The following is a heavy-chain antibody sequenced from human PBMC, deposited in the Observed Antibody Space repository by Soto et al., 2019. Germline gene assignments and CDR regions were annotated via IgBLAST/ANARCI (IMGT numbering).Heavy chain of an antibody. Sequence: HPGGSLRLSCAASGFTFSSYAMHWVRQAPGKGLEWVAVISYDGSNKYYADSVKGRFTISRDNSKNTLYLQMNSLRAEDTAVYYCAIKTSYCSSTSCYRAHNWFDPWGQGTLVTVSS. V-gene: IGHV3-30-3*01. CDR3: AIKTSYCSSTSCYRAHNWFDP. D-gene: IGHD2-2*01. CDR2: ISYDGSNK. CDR1: GFTFSSYA. J-gene: IGHJ5*02.